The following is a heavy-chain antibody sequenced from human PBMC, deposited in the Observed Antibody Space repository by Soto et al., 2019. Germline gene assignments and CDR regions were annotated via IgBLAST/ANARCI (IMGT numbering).Heavy chain of an antibody. Sequence: PGGSLRLSCAASGFTVSSNYMSWVRQAPGKGLEWVSVIYSGGSTYYADSVKGRFTISRDNSKNTLYLQMNSLRAEDTAVYYCARESSSWYGAPPNYYYYYGMDVWGQGTTVTVSS. V-gene: IGHV3-53*01. D-gene: IGHD6-13*01. CDR3: ARESSSWYGAPPNYYYYYGMDV. CDR2: IYSGGST. CDR1: GFTVSSNY. J-gene: IGHJ6*02.